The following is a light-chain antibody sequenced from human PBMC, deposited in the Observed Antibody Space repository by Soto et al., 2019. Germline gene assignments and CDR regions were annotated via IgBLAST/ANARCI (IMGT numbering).Light chain of an antibody. CDR2: EVS. V-gene: IGLV2-8*01. Sequence: QSALTQPPSASGSPGQSVTISCTGTSSDVGGYNYVSWYQQHPGKAPKLMISEVSKRPSGVPDRFSGSKSGNTASLTVSGPQAEDEADYYCSSFAGSNVVFGGGTKVTVL. J-gene: IGLJ2*01. CDR3: SSFAGSNVV. CDR1: SSDVGGYNY.